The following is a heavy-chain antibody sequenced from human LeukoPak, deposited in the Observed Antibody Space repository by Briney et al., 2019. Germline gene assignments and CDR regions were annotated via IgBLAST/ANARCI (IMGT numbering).Heavy chain of an antibody. CDR2: ISWNSGSI. J-gene: IGHJ6*02. CDR3: AKDIRGRVGYGMDV. V-gene: IGHV3-9*01. Sequence: GGSLRLSCAVSGFTFDDYAMHWVRQAPGKGLEWVSGISWNSGSIGYADSVKGRFTISRDNAKNSLYLQMNSLRAEDTALYYCAKDIRGRVGYGMDVWGQGTTVTVSS. CDR1: GFTFDDYA.